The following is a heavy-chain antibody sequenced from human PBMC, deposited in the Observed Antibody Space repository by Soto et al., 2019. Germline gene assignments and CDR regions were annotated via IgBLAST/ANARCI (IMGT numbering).Heavy chain of an antibody. Sequence: PGGSLRLSCKASGFMFNNCAMTWVRQAPGQGLQWVASVSDNGGSRGGTYYADSVKGRFTISRDNSKNTLYLQLDSLTGADTAVYYCARAKAVVIAALDIWGQGTMVTVSS. CDR3: ARAKAVVIAALDI. J-gene: IGHJ3*02. D-gene: IGHD2-21*01. CDR2: VSDNGGSRGGT. V-gene: IGHV3-23*01. CDR1: GFMFNNCA.